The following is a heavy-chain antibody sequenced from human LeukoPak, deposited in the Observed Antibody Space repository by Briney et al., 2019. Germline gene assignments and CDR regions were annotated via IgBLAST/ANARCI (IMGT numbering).Heavy chain of an antibody. CDR3: AKSVPSRPNYYDSSGYSP. CDR1: GFTFSSYA. CDR2: ITGSGGST. Sequence: PGGSLRLSCAASGFTFSSYAMRWVRQAPGKGLEWVSAITGSGGSTYYADSVKGRFTISRDNSKNTLYLQMNSLRAEDTAVYYCAKSVPSRPNYYDSSGYSPWGQGTLVTVSS. J-gene: IGHJ5*02. V-gene: IGHV3-23*01. D-gene: IGHD3-22*01.